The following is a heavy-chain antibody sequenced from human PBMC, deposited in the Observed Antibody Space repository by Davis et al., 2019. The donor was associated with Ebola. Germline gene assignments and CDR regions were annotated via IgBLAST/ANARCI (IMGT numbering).Heavy chain of an antibody. D-gene: IGHD2/OR15-2a*01. CDR1: GYTFTGYY. CDR3: ASTSMARMDV. CDR2: INPYNGGT. J-gene: IGHJ6*04. Sequence: ASVKVSCKASGYTFTGYYMHWVRRAPGQGLEWMGRINPYNGGTNYAQKFQGRVTMTRDTSISTAYMELSSLRSEDTAVYYCASTSMARMDVWGKGTTVTVSS. V-gene: IGHV1-2*06.